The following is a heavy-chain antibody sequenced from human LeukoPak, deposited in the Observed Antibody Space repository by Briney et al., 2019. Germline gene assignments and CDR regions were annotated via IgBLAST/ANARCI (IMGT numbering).Heavy chain of an antibody. Sequence: ASVKVSCKASGYTFTSYGISWVRQAPGQGLEWMGWINPNSGGTNYAQKFQGRVTMTRDTSISTAYMELSRLRSDDTAVYYCARDGYNSFDYWGQGTLVTVSS. D-gene: IGHD5-24*01. J-gene: IGHJ4*02. CDR2: INPNSGGT. CDR1: GYTFTSYG. CDR3: ARDGYNSFDY. V-gene: IGHV1-2*02.